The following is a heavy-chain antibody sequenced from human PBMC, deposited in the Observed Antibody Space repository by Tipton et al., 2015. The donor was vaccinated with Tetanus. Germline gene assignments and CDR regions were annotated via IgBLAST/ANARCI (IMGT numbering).Heavy chain of an antibody. Sequence: SLRLSCAASGFTFSSYAMSWVRQAPGKGLEWVSAISGSGGSTYYADSVKGRFTISRDNSKNTLYLQMNSLRAEDTAVYYCAKDPDSSGYWREYYFDYWGQGTLVPVSS. V-gene: IGHV3-23*01. CDR1: GFTFSSYA. D-gene: IGHD3-22*01. CDR3: AKDPDSSGYWREYYFDY. J-gene: IGHJ4*02. CDR2: ISGSGGST.